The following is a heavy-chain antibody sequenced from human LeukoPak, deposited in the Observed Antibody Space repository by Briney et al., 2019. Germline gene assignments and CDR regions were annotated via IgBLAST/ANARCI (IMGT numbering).Heavy chain of an antibody. CDR1: GGSISSNSYY. CDR2: IYYSGST. J-gene: IGHJ4*02. D-gene: IGHD3-3*01. Sequence: SETLSLTCTVSGGSISSNSYYWGWIRQPPGKGLEWIGSIYYSGSTYYNPSLKSRVTISVATSKNQFSLKLSSVTAADTAVYYCARALRITIFGVVCAHFDYWGQGTLVTVSS. CDR3: ARALRITIFGVVCAHFDY. V-gene: IGHV4-39*07.